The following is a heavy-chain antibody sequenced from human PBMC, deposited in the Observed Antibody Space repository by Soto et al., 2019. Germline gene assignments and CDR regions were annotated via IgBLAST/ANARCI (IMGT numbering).Heavy chain of an antibody. CDR3: ARTYSSSSYYDLGV. V-gene: IGHV4-39*01. D-gene: IGHD6-13*01. J-gene: IGHJ6*02. CDR1: GGSISSINDY. CDR2: IYYSGSS. Sequence: PSETLSLTCTVSGGSISSINDYWGWIRQPPGKGLEWIGSIYYSGSSYYNPSLKSRVTISVDTSKNQFSLKLNSVTAADTAVYYCARTYSSSSYYDLGVWGQGTTVTVSS.